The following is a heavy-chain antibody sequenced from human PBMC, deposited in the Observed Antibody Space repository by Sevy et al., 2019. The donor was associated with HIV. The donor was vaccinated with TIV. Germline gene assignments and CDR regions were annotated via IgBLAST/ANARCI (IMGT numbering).Heavy chain of an antibody. D-gene: IGHD3-10*01. Sequence: GGSLRLSCAGSGFTFGSYMMNWVRQAPGSGLEWMSRISRTGGNTEYGDSAKGRFTISRDNSKNTVYLQMKDLRAEDTALYYCVKEGRDDFNPYLDFWGQRILVTVSS. CDR2: ISRTGGNT. CDR3: VKEGRDDFNPYLDF. CDR1: GFTFGSYM. V-gene: IGHV3-23*01. J-gene: IGHJ4*02.